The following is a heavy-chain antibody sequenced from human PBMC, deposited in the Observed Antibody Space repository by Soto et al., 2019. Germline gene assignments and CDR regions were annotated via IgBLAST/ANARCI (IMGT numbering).Heavy chain of an antibody. V-gene: IGHV3-30-3*01. CDR1: GFTFSSYA. CDR2: ISHDGINK. CDR3: GRCTSTSCHLGSDY. Sequence: GVSLRLSCAASGFTFSSYAMNWVRQAPGKGLEWVALISHDGINKYYADSVRGRFTISRDSSTNTLYLQMNSLRAADTAVYYCGRCTSTSCHLGSDYWGQGTLVTVS. D-gene: IGHD2-2*01. J-gene: IGHJ4*02.